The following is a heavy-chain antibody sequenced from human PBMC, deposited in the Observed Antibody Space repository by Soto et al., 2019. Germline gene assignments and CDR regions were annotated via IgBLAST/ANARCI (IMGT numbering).Heavy chain of an antibody. CDR1: GFTFSSYG. V-gene: IGHV3-30*03. J-gene: IGHJ3*02. D-gene: IGHD3-3*01. CDR3: ASGSPEIRFLEWFNAFDI. CDR2: ISYDGSNK. Sequence: PGGSLRLSCAASGFTFSSYGMHWVRQAPGKGLEWVAVISYDGSNKYYADSVKGRFTISRDNSKNTLYLQMNSLRAEDTAVYYCASGSPEIRFLEWFNAFDIWGQGTMVTVSS.